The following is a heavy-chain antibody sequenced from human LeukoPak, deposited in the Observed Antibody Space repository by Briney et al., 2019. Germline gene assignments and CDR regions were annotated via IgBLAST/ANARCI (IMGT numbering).Heavy chain of an antibody. Sequence: ASVNVSCKASGYTFTSYYMHWVRQAPGQGLEWMGIINPSGGSTSYAQKFQGRVTMTRDTSTSTVYMELSSLRSEDTAVYYCARSAVAHNWFDPWGQGTLVTVSS. CDR3: ARSAVAHNWFDP. J-gene: IGHJ5*02. D-gene: IGHD6-19*01. V-gene: IGHV1-46*01. CDR2: INPSGGST. CDR1: GYTFTSYY.